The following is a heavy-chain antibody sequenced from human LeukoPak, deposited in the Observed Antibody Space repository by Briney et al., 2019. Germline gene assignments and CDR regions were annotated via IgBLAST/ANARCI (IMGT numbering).Heavy chain of an antibody. CDR2: ISWDGGST. CDR3: AKDMKWGSSWDFDY. Sequence: GGSLRLSCAASGFTFDDYAMHWVRQAPGKGLEWVSLISWDGGSTYYADSVKGRFTISRDNSKNSLYLQMNSLRAEDTALYYCAKDMKWGSSWDFDYWGQGTLVTVSS. V-gene: IGHV3-43D*03. CDR1: GFTFDDYA. J-gene: IGHJ4*02. D-gene: IGHD6-13*01.